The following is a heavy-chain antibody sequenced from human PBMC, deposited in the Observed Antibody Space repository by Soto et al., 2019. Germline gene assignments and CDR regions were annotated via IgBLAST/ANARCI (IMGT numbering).Heavy chain of an antibody. CDR3: ARRDTSGYYFAY. Sequence: QVQLQQWGAGLLKPSETLSLRCAVYGGSFRGHYWSWIRQPPGKGLDWIGDIDHSGSTNYNPSLKSRVVISVDTSKNHFSLKVISLTAADTAVYYCARRDTSGYYFAYWGHGNLVTVSS. J-gene: IGHJ4*01. CDR1: GGSFRGHY. D-gene: IGHD3-22*01. CDR2: IDHSGST. V-gene: IGHV4-34*02.